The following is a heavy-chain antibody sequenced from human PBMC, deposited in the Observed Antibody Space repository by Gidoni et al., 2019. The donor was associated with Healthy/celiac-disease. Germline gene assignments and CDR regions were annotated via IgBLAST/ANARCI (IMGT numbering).Heavy chain of an antibody. CDR2: INPNSGGT. D-gene: IGHD5-18*01. CDR1: GYTFTGYY. J-gene: IGHJ5*02. V-gene: IGHV1-2*02. CDR3: AREGVAMASHSVPINWFDP. Sequence: QVQLVQSGAEVKKPGASVKVSCKASGYTFTGYYMHWVRQAPGQGLEWMGWINPNSGGTNYAQKFQGRVTMTRDTSISTAYMELSRLRSDDTAVYYCAREGVAMASHSVPINWFDPWGQGTLVTVSS.